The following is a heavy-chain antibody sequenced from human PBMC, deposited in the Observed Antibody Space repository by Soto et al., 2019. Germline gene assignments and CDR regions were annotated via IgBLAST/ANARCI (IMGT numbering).Heavy chain of an antibody. D-gene: IGHD6-19*01. CDR3: ARDAVDFTYIAVAGTIGY. J-gene: IGHJ4*02. CDR2: TSSSSSYI. Sequence: GGSLRLSCAASGFTFSSYSMNWVRQAPGKGLEWVSSTSSSSSYIYYADSVKGRFTISRDNAKNSLYLQMNSLRAEDTAVYYCARDAVDFTYIAVAGTIGYWGQGTLVTVSS. V-gene: IGHV3-21*01. CDR1: GFTFSSYS.